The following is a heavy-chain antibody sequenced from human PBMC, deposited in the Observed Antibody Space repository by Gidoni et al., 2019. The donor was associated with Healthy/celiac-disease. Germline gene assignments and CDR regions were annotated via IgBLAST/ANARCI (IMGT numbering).Heavy chain of an antibody. V-gene: IGHV4-34*01. J-gene: IGHJ5*02. Sequence: QVQLQQWGAGLLKPSETLSLTCAVYVGSFSGYYWSWIRQPPGKGLEWIGEINHSGSTNYNPSLKSRVTISVDTSKNQFSLKLSSVTAADTAVYYCARGRPYGSGSYFWFDPWGQGTLVTVSS. CDR1: VGSFSGYY. D-gene: IGHD3-10*01. CDR2: INHSGST. CDR3: ARGRPYGSGSYFWFDP.